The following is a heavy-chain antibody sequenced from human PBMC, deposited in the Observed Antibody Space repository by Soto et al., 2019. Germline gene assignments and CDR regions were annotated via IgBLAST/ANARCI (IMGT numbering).Heavy chain of an antibody. V-gene: IGHV3-30*18. Sequence: GGSLRLSCAASGFTFRSYGMPWVRQAPVKGLEWVAVVSYDGRTNYYGDSVKGRFTISRDNSKNTLYLQMDSLRAEDTAVYYCAKQGDYDGLFHSWGQGTLVTVSS. D-gene: IGHD4-17*01. CDR1: GFTFRSYG. CDR2: VSYDGRTN. CDR3: AKQGDYDGLFHS. J-gene: IGHJ4*02.